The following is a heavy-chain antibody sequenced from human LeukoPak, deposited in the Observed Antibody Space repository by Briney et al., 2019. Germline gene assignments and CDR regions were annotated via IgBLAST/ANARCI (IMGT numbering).Heavy chain of an antibody. D-gene: IGHD3-22*01. CDR2: ISSSSSYI. Sequence: GGSLRLSCAASGFTFSSYSMNWVRQAPGKGLEWVSSISSSSSYIYYADSVKGRFTISRDNAKNSLYLQMNSLRAEDTAVYYCETELKNNYYDSSGYLDYWGQGTLVTVSS. J-gene: IGHJ4*02. V-gene: IGHV3-21*01. CDR3: ETELKNNYYDSSGYLDY. CDR1: GFTFSSYS.